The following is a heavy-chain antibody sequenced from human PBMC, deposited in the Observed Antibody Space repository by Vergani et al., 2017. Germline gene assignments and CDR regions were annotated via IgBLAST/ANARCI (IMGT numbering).Heavy chain of an antibody. J-gene: IGHJ4*02. Sequence: EVQLVESGGGLVQPGGSLRLSCAASGFTFSSYWMSWVRQAPGKGLEWVANIKQDGSEKYYVDSVKGRFTISRDNAKNSLYLQMNSLRAEDTAVYYCARLPYSSGWYEGVDYWGQGTLVTVSS. V-gene: IGHV3-7*03. CDR2: IKQDGSEK. CDR1: GFTFSSYW. CDR3: ARLPYSSGWYEGVDY. D-gene: IGHD6-19*01.